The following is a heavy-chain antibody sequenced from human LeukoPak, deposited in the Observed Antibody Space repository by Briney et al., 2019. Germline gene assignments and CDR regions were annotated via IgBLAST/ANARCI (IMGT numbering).Heavy chain of an antibody. CDR1: GYAFMNYG. CDR2: ISTYNDNT. CDR3: ARDTPVYDSSGHNSFDC. J-gene: IGHJ4*02. Sequence: ASVKVSCKASGYAFMNYGISWVRQAPGQGLEWMGWISTYNDNTKYAVKFQGRVTMTTDTSTSTAYMDLRSLRSDDTAVYYCARDTPVYDSSGHNSFDCWGQGTMVTVSS. V-gene: IGHV1-18*01. D-gene: IGHD3-22*01.